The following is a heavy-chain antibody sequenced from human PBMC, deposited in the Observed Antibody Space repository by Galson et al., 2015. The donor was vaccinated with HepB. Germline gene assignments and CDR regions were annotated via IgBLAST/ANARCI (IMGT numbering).Heavy chain of an antibody. CDR1: GFPFRSYA. D-gene: IGHD1-26*01. J-gene: IGHJ4*02. CDR3: TRGADWESRPFDN. V-gene: IGHV3-30*04. CDR2: ISYDGGRT. Sequence: SLRLSCAASGFPFRSYALHWVRQAPGKGLEWVAFISYDGGRTNYADSVKGRFTISRDHSQNTLSLYMSSLRLEDTAVYYCTRGADWESRPFDNWGQGTLVTVSS.